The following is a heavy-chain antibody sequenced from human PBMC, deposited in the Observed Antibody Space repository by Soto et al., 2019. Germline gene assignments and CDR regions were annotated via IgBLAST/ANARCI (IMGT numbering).Heavy chain of an antibody. CDR1: GFTFSSYS. CDR2: ITTSSTNI. Sequence: EVQLVESGGGLVKPGGSLRLSCAASGFTFSSYSMNWVRQAPGKGLEWVSSITTSSTNIYYADSVKGRFTLSRDNSKNSLYLQMNSLRAEDTAVYYCARSARGFSYCKSDYWGQGTLVTVSS. CDR3: ARSARGFSYCKSDY. D-gene: IGHD5-18*01. J-gene: IGHJ4*02. V-gene: IGHV3-21*01.